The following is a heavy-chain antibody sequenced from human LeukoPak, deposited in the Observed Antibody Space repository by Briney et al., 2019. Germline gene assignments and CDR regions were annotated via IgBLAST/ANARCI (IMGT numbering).Heavy chain of an antibody. Sequence: GGSLRLSCAASGFTFSSYAMHWVRQAPGKGLEWVAVISYDGSNKYYADSVKGRFTISRDNSKNTLYLQMNSLRAEDTAVYYCARDLANSGWYWGDDAFDIWGQGTTVTVSS. J-gene: IGHJ3*02. CDR2: ISYDGSNK. CDR3: ARDLANSGWYWGDDAFDI. CDR1: GFTFSSYA. D-gene: IGHD6-19*01. V-gene: IGHV3-30-3*01.